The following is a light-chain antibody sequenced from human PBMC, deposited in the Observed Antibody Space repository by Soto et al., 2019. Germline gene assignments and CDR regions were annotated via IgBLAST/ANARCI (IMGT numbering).Light chain of an antibody. J-gene: IGKJ1*01. Sequence: DIQMTQSPSSLSASVGDRVTITCQASQDISNWLAWYQQKPGKAPKLLIYDVSSLESGVPSRFSGSGSGTEFTLTITSLQPDDFATYYCQQFHSYSPTFGQGTKVDI. V-gene: IGKV1-5*01. CDR3: QQFHSYSPT. CDR1: QDISNW. CDR2: DVS.